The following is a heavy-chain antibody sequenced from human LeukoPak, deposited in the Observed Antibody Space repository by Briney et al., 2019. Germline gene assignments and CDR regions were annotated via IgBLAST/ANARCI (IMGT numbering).Heavy chain of an antibody. CDR3: ARGGGAWYYDSSGLDY. CDR2: ISAYNGNT. CDR1: GYTFTSYG. J-gene: IGHJ4*02. Sequence: ASVKVSCKASGYTFTSYGISWVRQAPGQGLEWMGWISAYNGNTNYAQKLQGRVTMTTDTSTSTAYMELRSPRSDDTAVYYCARGGGAWYYDSSGLDYWGQGTLVTVSS. V-gene: IGHV1-18*01. D-gene: IGHD3-22*01.